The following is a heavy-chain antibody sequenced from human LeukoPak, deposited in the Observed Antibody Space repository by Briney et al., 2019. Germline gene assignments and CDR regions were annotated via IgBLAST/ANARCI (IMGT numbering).Heavy chain of an antibody. V-gene: IGHV1-2*02. Sequence: ASVKVSCKASGYTFTSYHMNWVRQAPGQGLEWMGWVNPNNGGTDSAQKFRGRVTMTRDTSIRTVYMELSRLRSDDTAVYYCARTSRAVGFGDFDWFDPWGQGTLVTVSS. J-gene: IGHJ5*02. CDR1: GYTFTSYH. D-gene: IGHD3-10*01. CDR3: ARTSRAVGFGDFDWFDP. CDR2: VNPNNGGT.